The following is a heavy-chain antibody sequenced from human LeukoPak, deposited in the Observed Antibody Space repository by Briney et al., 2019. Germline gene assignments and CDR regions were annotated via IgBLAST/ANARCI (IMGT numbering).Heavy chain of an antibody. CDR3: ARDVIYASEIYSYGDC. CDR1: GFTFSNYA. Sequence: PGGSLRLSCAASGFTFSNYAMSWVRQAPGKGLEWVSVIYRGGGTAYADSVKGRFTISRDNSKNTLYLQMDSLRAEDTAVYYCARDVIYASEIYSYGDCWGQGTLVTVSS. CDR2: IYRGGGT. V-gene: IGHV3-66*01. J-gene: IGHJ4*02. D-gene: IGHD3-16*01.